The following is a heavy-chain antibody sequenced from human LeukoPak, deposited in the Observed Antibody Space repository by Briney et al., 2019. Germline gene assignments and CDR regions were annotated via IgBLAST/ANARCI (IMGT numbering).Heavy chain of an antibody. J-gene: IGHJ3*02. CDR3: ASASSGYWGAFDI. CDR1: GYTFTRYY. D-gene: IGHD3-22*01. CDR2: INPSGGST. V-gene: IGHV1-46*01. Sequence: GASVKVSCKASGYTFTRYYMHWVRQTPGQGLEWMGIINPSGGSTSYAQKFQGRVTMTRDTSTSTVYMELSSLRSEDTAVYYCASASSGYWGAFDIWGQATMVTVSS.